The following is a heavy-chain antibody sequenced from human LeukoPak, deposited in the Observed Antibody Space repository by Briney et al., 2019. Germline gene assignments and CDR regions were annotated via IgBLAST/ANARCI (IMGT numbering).Heavy chain of an antibody. CDR1: GFTVSSNY. D-gene: IGHD2-15*01. CDR3: ARGDGGSYCSDAFDI. CDR2: IYSGGST. J-gene: IGHJ3*02. V-gene: IGHV3-53*04. Sequence: GGSLRLSCAASGFTVSSNYMSWFRQAPGKGLEWVSVIYSGGSTYYADSVKGRFTISRHISKNTLYLQMNSLRAEDTAVYYCARGDGGSYCSDAFDIWRQGTMVTVSS.